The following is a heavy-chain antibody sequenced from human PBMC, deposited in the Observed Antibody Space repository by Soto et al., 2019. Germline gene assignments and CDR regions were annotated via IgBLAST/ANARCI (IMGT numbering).Heavy chain of an antibody. D-gene: IGHD2-2*01. CDR2: ISSSSSTI. CDR1: GFTFSSYS. V-gene: IGHV3-48*02. CDR3: ARDPPPEPKDIVVVPAAHGAADY. Sequence: GGSLRLSCAASGFTFSSYSMNWVRQAPGKGLEWVSYISSSSSTIYYADSVKGRFTISRDNAKNSLYLQMNSLRDEDTAVYYCARDPPPEPKDIVVVPAAHGAADYWGQGTLVTVSS. J-gene: IGHJ4*02.